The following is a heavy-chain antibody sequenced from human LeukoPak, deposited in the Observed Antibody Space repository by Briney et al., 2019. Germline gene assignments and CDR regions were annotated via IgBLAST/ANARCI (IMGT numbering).Heavy chain of an antibody. Sequence: GASVTVSCKASGYTFTGYYMHWVRQAPGQGLEWMGWINPNSGGTNYAQKFQGWVTMTRDTSISTAYMELSRLRSDDTAVYYCAREVRGKYYDSSGYYSDFDYWGQGTLVTVSS. CDR2: INPNSGGT. V-gene: IGHV1-2*04. CDR1: GYTFTGYY. D-gene: IGHD3-22*01. J-gene: IGHJ4*02. CDR3: AREVRGKYYDSSGYYSDFDY.